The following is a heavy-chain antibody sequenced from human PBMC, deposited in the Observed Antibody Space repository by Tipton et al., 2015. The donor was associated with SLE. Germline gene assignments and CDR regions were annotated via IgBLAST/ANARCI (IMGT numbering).Heavy chain of an antibody. Sequence: TLSLTCTVSGGSISSHYWSWIRQPPGKGLEWIGSIYYSGSTYYNPSLKSRVTISVDTSKNQFSLKLSSVTAADTAAYYCARRGSTYGFDYWGQGTLVTVSS. V-gene: IGHV4-59*04. J-gene: IGHJ4*02. CDR2: IYYSGST. CDR1: GGSISSHY. D-gene: IGHD5-18*01. CDR3: ARRGSTYGFDY.